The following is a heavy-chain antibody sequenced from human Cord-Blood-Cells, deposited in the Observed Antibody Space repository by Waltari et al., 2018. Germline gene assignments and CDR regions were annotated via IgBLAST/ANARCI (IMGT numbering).Heavy chain of an antibody. CDR1: GGPISSSSYY. J-gene: IGHJ4*02. V-gene: IGHV4-39*01. CDR2: IYYSGRT. Sequence: QLQLQESGPGLVKPSETLSLTCTVSGGPISSSSYYWGWIRQPPGKGLEWIGSIYYSGRTYYNPSLKSRVTISVDTSKNQFSLKLSSVTAADTAVYYCARSVGRDVVVVAAFDYWGQGTLVTVSS. CDR3: ARSVGRDVVVVAAFDY. D-gene: IGHD2-15*01.